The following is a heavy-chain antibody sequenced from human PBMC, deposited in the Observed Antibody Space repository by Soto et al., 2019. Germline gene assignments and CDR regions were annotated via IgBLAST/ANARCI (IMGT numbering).Heavy chain of an antibody. CDR3: VSYDSSGRDVY. V-gene: IGHV4-34*01. D-gene: IGHD3-22*01. J-gene: IGHJ4*02. CDR2: INYYGST. CDR1: GGSFSGNY. Sequence: QVHLQQWGAGLLKPSETLSLTCGVYGGSFSGNYWSWIRQPPGKGLEWIGEINYYGSTNYNPSPESRVTMSEDTSKNHFSLRLNSVTAADTAVYYCVSYDSSGRDVYWGQGTLVTVSS.